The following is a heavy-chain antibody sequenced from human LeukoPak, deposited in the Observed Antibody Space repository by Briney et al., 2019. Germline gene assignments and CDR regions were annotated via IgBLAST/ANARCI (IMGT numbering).Heavy chain of an antibody. CDR1: GGSISSYY. CDR2: IYYSGST. CDR3: ATITPPDDSSGYYSDY. V-gene: IGHV4-59*01. D-gene: IGHD3-22*01. Sequence: SETLSLTCTVPGGSISSYYWSWIRQPPGKGLEWIGYIYYSGSTNYNPSLKSRVTISVDTSKNQFSLKLSSVTAADTAVYYCATITPPDDSSGYYSDYWGQGTLVTVSS. J-gene: IGHJ4*02.